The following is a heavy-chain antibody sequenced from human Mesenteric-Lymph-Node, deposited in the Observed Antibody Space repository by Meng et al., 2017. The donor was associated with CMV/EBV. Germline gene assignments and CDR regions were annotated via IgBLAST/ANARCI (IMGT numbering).Heavy chain of an antibody. CDR3: ARDWRAGKLGELSLPGY. V-gene: IGHV1-2*02. Sequence: ASVKVSCKASGYTFIDSYIHWVRQAPGQGPEWMGWINPNSGGTNYAQKFQGRVTMTRDTSINTAYMELGRVTFDDTAVYFCARDWRAGKLGELSLPGYWGQGTLVTVSS. CDR1: GYTFIDSY. D-gene: IGHD3-16*02. J-gene: IGHJ4*02. CDR2: INPNSGGT.